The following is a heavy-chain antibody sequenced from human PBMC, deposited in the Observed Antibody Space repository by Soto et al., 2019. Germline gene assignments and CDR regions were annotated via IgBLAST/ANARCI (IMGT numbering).Heavy chain of an antibody. Sequence: GESLKISCKGSGYSFSNYWISWVRQMPGKGLEWMGRIDPSDSWTHYSPSFQGHVTISADESISTVYLQWSSLKASDTTMYYCASLGGVGAVNWFGHWGQGTLVTVSS. CDR3: ASLGGVGAVNWFGH. CDR1: GYSFSNYW. D-gene: IGHD1-26*01. J-gene: IGHJ5*02. CDR2: IDPSDSWT. V-gene: IGHV5-10-1*01.